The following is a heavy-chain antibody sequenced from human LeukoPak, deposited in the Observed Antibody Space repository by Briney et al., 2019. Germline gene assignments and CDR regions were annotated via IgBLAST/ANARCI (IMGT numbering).Heavy chain of an antibody. CDR3: APPTVCSRTSFYAFDY. J-gene: IGHJ4*02. Sequence: SETLSLTCTVSGGSISSYYWSWIRQPPGKGLEWIGDIYYSGSTNYNPSLKSRVTISVDTSKNQFSLKLSSVTAADTAVYYCAPPTVCSRTSFYAFDYWGQGTLVTVSS. D-gene: IGHD2-2*01. CDR1: GGSISSYY. CDR2: IYYSGST. V-gene: IGHV4-59*08.